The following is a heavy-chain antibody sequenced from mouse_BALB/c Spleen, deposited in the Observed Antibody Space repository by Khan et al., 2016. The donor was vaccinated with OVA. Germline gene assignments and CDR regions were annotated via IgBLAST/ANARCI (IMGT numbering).Heavy chain of an antibody. V-gene: IGHV9-3-1*01. J-gene: IGHJ4*01. CDR1: GHTFTKYG. Sequence: QVQLKQSGPELKKPGETVKISCKSSGHTFTKYGMNWVKQAPGKGLKWMGWINTYTGEPTYADDFNGRFAFSLEASASTAYLQINNLKNEDTATYIYSRPPYFSYVMDNWGQGTSVIVSS. CDR3: SRPPYFSYVMDN. D-gene: IGHD2-10*01. CDR2: INTYTGEP.